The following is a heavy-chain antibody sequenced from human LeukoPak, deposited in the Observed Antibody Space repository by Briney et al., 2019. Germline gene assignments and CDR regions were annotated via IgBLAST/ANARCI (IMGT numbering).Heavy chain of an antibody. CDR3: ARSRIVLADSLDP. V-gene: IGHV4-59*01. CDR1: GGSISNYY. CDR2: IFYSGST. J-gene: IGHJ5*02. Sequence: SETLSLTCIVSGGSISNYYWSWIRQPPGKGLEWIGYIFYSGSTNYNPSLKSRVTISVDTSKNQFSLKLSSVTAADTAVYYCARSRIVLADSLDPWGQGTLVTVSS. D-gene: IGHD6-19*01.